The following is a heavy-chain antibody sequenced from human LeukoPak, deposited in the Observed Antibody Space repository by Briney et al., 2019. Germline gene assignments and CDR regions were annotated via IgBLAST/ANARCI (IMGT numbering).Heavy chain of an antibody. CDR2: ISSSSSYI. Sequence: GGSLRLSCAASGFTFSSYSMNWVRQAPGKGLEWVSSISSSSSYIYYADSVKGRFTTSRDNAKNSLYLQMNSLRAEDTAVFYCARGGGEVDYWGQGTLVTVSS. CDR3: ARGGGEVDY. J-gene: IGHJ4*02. CDR1: GFTFSSYS. V-gene: IGHV3-21*01. D-gene: IGHD3-16*01.